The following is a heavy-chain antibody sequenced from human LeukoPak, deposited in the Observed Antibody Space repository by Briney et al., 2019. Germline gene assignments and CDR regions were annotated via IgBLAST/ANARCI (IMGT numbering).Heavy chain of an antibody. CDR2: ISAYNGNT. J-gene: IGHJ4*02. D-gene: IGHD3-22*01. CDR1: GYTFTSYG. Sequence: ASVKVSCKASGYTFTSYGISWVRQAPGQGLEWMGCISAYNGNTNYAQKLQGRVTMTTDTSTSTAYMELRSLRSDDTAVYYCARDSRYDSSGPRDNYWGQGTLVTVSS. CDR3: ARDSRYDSSGPRDNY. V-gene: IGHV1-18*01.